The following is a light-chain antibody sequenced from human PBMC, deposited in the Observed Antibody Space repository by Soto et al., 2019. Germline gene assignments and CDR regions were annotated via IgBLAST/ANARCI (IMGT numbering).Light chain of an antibody. CDR3: QQYNQWPHT. J-gene: IGKJ2*01. CDR1: QSVSSN. V-gene: IGKV3-15*01. Sequence: ERVMTQSPATLSVSPGERATLSCRASQSVSSNLAWYQQKPGQAPRLLIYDTSTRATDIPARFSGSGSGTEFTLTITSLQPEDFAVYWCQQYNQWPHTFGQGPKLEIK. CDR2: DTS.